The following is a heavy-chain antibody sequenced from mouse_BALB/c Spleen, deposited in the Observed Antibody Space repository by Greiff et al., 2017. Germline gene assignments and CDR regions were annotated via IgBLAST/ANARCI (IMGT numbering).Heavy chain of an antibody. V-gene: IGHV14-3*02. J-gene: IGHJ3*01. D-gene: IGHD1-1*01. CDR1: GFNIKDTY. CDR3: AFYYYGSSYVAWFAY. CDR2: IDPANGNT. Sequence: VQLKESGAELVKPGASVKLSCTASGFNIKDTYMHWVKQRPEQGLEWIGRIDPANGNTKYDPKFQGKATITADTSSNTAYLQLSSLTSEDTAVYYCAFYYYGSSYVAWFAYWGQGTLVTVSA.